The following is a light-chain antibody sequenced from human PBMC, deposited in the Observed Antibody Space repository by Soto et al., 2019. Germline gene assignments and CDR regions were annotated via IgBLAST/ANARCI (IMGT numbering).Light chain of an antibody. V-gene: IGKV3-11*01. CDR1: RSVRSY. CDR2: DAS. J-gene: IGKJ5*01. CDR3: QQRYAWPPIT. Sequence: GERATLSCRASRSVRSYLAWYQQKPGQAPRLLIYDASNRAAGIPARFSGSGSETDFTLTISNLEPEDFAVYYCQQRYAWPPITFGQGTRLEIK.